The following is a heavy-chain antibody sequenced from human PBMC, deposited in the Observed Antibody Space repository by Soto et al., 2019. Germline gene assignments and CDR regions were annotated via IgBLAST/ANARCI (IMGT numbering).Heavy chain of an antibody. D-gene: IGHD6-19*01. CDR1: GFTFSSYA. CDR3: AKDEYLGTAVADDAFDI. CDR2: ISGSGGST. J-gene: IGHJ3*02. Sequence: EVQLLESGGGLVQPGGSLRLSCAASGFTFSSYAMSWVRQAPGKGLEWVSAISGSGGSTYYADSVKGRFTISRDNSKNTLYLQMNSLRAEDTAVYYCAKDEYLGTAVADDAFDIWGQGTMVTVSS. V-gene: IGHV3-23*01.